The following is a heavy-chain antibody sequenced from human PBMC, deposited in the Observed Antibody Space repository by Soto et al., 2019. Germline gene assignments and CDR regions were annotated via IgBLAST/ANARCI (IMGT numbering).Heavy chain of an antibody. V-gene: IGHV3-21*01. D-gene: IGHD3-10*01. Sequence: GGSLRLSCAASGFTFSSYSMNWVRQAPGKGLEWVSSISSSSSYIYYADSVKGRFTISRDNAKNSLYLQMNSLRAEDAAVYYCARDVLLWFGELLGPFDYWGQGTLVTVS. J-gene: IGHJ4*02. CDR3: ARDVLLWFGELLGPFDY. CDR1: GFTFSSYS. CDR2: ISSSSSYI.